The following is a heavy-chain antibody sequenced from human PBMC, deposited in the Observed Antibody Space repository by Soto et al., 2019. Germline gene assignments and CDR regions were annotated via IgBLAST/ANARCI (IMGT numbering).Heavy chain of an antibody. CDR2: IYYSGST. V-gene: IGHV4-59*08. CDR1: GGSISSYY. Sequence: PSETLSLTCTVSGGSISSYYWSWIRQPPGKGLEWIGYIYYSGSTNYNPSLKSRVTISVDTSKNQFSLKLSSVTAADTAVYYCARLGDSSGWDFAYWGQGTLVTVSS. D-gene: IGHD6-19*01. J-gene: IGHJ4*02. CDR3: ARLGDSSGWDFAY.